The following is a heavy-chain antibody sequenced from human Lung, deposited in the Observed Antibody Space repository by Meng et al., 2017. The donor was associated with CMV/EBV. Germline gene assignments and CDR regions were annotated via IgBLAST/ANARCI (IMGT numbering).Heavy chain of an antibody. D-gene: IGHD3-3*01. J-gene: IGHJ4*02. CDR1: AGSFSEYF. CDR3: ARASLFGVVVMNYYFDS. V-gene: IGHV4-34*01. CDR2: TGHGGST. Sequence: GSLRPXCAVYAGSFSEYFWNWIRQSPGNGLEWIGYTGHGGSTSYNPSLKGRVTISQDTSKNQFSLKLTSVTDAGTAVYFCARASLFGVVVMNYYFDSWGQGSXVTVAS.